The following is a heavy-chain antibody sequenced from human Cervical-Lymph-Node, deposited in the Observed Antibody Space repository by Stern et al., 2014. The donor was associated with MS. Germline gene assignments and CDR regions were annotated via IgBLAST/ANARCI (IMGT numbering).Heavy chain of an antibody. CDR1: GYTFTDYY. CDR2: NHPNSGDS. Sequence: VQLVQSGADVKKPGASLKVSCKASGYTFTDYYMQSVRPAPGQGLEWMGWNHPNSGDSNYARKFQGRVTLTRDTSINTAYLELSRLTYDDTAVYYCARGLATALIADFWGQGTLVTVS. J-gene: IGHJ4*02. D-gene: IGHD2-21*01. V-gene: IGHV1-2*02. CDR3: ARGLATALIADF.